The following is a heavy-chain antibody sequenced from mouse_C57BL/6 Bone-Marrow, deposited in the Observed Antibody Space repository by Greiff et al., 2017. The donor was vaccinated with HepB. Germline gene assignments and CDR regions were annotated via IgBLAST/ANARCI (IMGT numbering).Heavy chain of an antibody. Sequence: EVKVVESGPELVKPGASVKIPCKASGYTFTDYNMDWVKQSHGKSLEWIGDINPNNGGTIYNQKFKGKATLTVDKSSSTAYMELRSLTSEDTAVYYCASRGTTVPHYYAMDYWGQGTSVTVSS. V-gene: IGHV1-18*01. D-gene: IGHD1-1*01. CDR2: INPNNGGT. J-gene: IGHJ4*01. CDR3: ASRGTTVPHYYAMDY. CDR1: GYTFTDYN.